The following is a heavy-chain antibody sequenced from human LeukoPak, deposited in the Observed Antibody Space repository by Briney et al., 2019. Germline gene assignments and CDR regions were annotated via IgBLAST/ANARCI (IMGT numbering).Heavy chain of an antibody. Sequence: SVKVSCKASGGTFSSYAISWVRQAPGQGLEWMGGIIPIFGTANYAQKFQGRVTITADESTSTAYMELSSLRSEDTAVYYCASDPYYYDSSGYLDYWGQGTLVTVSS. J-gene: IGHJ4*02. D-gene: IGHD3-22*01. V-gene: IGHV1-69*01. CDR2: IIPIFGTA. CDR3: ASDPYYYDSSGYLDY. CDR1: GGTFSSYA.